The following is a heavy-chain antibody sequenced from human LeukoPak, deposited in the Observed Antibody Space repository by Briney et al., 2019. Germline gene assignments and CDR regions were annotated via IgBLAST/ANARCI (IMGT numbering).Heavy chain of an antibody. Sequence: GGSLRLSCAASGFTFSDYYMSWIRQAPGKGLEWGSYISSSSSYTNYADSVKGRSTISRDNAKNSLYLQMNSLRAEDTAVYYCATTPYYYYYGMDVWGQGTTVTVSS. V-gene: IGHV3-11*06. CDR2: ISSSSSYT. CDR1: GFTFSDYY. CDR3: ATTPYYYYYGMDV. J-gene: IGHJ6*02.